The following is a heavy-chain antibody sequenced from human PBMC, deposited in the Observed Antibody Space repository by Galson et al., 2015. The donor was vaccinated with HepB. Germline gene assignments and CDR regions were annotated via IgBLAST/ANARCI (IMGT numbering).Heavy chain of an antibody. CDR2: ISSSSSYI. CDR3: ASAAAGTRNAFDI. Sequence: SLRLSCAASGFTFSSYSMNWVRQAPGKGLEWVSSISSSSSYIYYADSVKGRFTISRDNAKDTLYLQMNSLGAEDTAVYYCASAAAGTRNAFDIWGQGTMVTVSS. CDR1: GFTFSSYS. J-gene: IGHJ3*02. D-gene: IGHD6-13*01. V-gene: IGHV3-21*01.